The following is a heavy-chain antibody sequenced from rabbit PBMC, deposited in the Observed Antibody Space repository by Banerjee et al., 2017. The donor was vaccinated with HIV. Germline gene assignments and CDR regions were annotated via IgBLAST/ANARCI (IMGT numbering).Heavy chain of an antibody. V-gene: IGHV1S40*01. D-gene: IGHD1-1*01. CDR3: VRDLMLYVSSSGDRNL. CDR1: GFTISSSYY. Sequence: QSLEESGGGLVQPEGSLTLTCTASGFTISSSYYIYWVRQAPGKGLEWIACIYAGGSGSTYYASWAKGQFTISLDNAQNTVFLQMTSLTAADTATYFCVRDLMLYVSSSGDRNLWGPGTLVTVS. J-gene: IGHJ4*01. CDR2: IYAGGSGST.